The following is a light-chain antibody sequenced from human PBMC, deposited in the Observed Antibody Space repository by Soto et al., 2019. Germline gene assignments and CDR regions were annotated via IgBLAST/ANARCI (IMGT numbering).Light chain of an antibody. Sequence: QSALTQPASVSGSPGHSITISCTGTSNDVGGYDYVSWYQQHPGKAPKLVIYELSHRPSGISDRFSGSKSGNTASLTISGLQVEDEADYYCSSYATSSHYVFGPGIKVTVL. V-gene: IGLV2-14*01. CDR3: SSYATSSHYV. CDR2: ELS. J-gene: IGLJ1*01. CDR1: SNDVGGYDY.